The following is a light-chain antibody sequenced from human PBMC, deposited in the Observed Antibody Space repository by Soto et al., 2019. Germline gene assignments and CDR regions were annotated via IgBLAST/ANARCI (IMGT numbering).Light chain of an antibody. J-gene: IGKJ3*01. CDR3: QQSYSTPSN. V-gene: IGKV1-39*01. CDR1: QSISSY. CDR2: AAS. Sequence: EIQMTQSLSSLSASVGDRVTITCRASQSISSYLNWYQQKPGKAPKLLIYAASSLQSGVPSRFSGSGSGTDFTLTISSLQPEDFATYYCQQSYSTPSNFGPGTKVDIK.